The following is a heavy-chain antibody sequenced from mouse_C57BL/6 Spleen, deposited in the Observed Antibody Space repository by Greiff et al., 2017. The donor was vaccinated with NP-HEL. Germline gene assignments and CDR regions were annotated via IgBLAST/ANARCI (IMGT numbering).Heavy chain of an antibody. Sequence: EVKLVESGGGLVQPGGSLSLSCAASGFTFTDYYMSWVRQPPGKALEWLGFIRNKANGYTTEYSASVKGRFTISRDNSQSILYLQMNALRAEDSATYYCARGDEITTGVATVDYFDYWGQGTTLTVSS. CDR1: GFTFTDYY. CDR3: ARGDEITTGVATVDYFDY. CDR2: IRNKANGYTT. V-gene: IGHV7-3*01. J-gene: IGHJ2*01. D-gene: IGHD1-1*01.